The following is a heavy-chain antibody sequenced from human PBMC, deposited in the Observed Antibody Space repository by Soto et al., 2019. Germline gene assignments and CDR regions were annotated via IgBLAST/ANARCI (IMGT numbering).Heavy chain of an antibody. V-gene: IGHV3-48*01. J-gene: IGHJ6*03. CDR3: ARDGVIVVVPAAIPYYYMDV. Sequence: ESGGGLVQPGGSLRLSCAASGFTFSSYSMNWVRQAPGKGLEWVSYISSSSSTIYYADSVKGRFTISRDNAKNSLYLQMNSLRAEDTAVYYCARDGVIVVVPAAIPYYYMDVWGKGTTVTVSS. CDR1: GFTFSSYS. CDR2: ISSSSSTI. D-gene: IGHD2-2*01.